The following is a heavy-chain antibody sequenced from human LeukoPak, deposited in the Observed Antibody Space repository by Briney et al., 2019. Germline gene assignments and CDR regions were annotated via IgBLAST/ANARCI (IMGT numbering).Heavy chain of an antibody. CDR1: GGSISSSSYY. CDR2: IYYSGST. D-gene: IGHD4-17*01. CDR3: ARYYGDYIFHYYYYMDV. V-gene: IGHV4-39*01. Sequence: SETLSLTCTVSGGSISSSSYYWGWIRQPPGKGLGWIGSIYYSGSTYYNPSLKSRVTISVDTSKNQFSLKLSSVTAADTAVYYCARYYGDYIFHYYYYMDVWGKGTTVTISS. J-gene: IGHJ6*03.